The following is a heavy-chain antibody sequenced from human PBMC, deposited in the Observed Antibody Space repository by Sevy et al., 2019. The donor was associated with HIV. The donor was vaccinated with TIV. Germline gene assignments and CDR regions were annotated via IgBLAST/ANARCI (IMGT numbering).Heavy chain of an antibody. V-gene: IGHV5-51*01. J-gene: IGHJ4*02. CDR2: IYPDDSDV. Sequence: GESLKISCRGSGYRFTSYWIAWVRQVPGKGLEWMGIIYPDDSDVRHSPSLQGQVTISVDKSISTAYLQWRSLEASDTAMYFCARRFYDSTGYPQYFFDHWGQGTLVTVSS. D-gene: IGHD3-22*01. CDR1: GYRFTSYW. CDR3: ARRFYDSTGYPQYFFDH.